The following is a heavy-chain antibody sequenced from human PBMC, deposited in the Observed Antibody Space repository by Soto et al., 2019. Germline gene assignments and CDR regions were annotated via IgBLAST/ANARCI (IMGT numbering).Heavy chain of an antibody. CDR1: GGTFSSYA. V-gene: IGHV1-69*13. D-gene: IGHD3-9*01. CDR3: ARDYDILTGAPLDAFDI. CDR2: IIPIFGTA. J-gene: IGHJ3*02. Sequence: SVKVSCKASGGTFSSYATSWVRQAPGQGLEWMGGIIPIFGTANYAQKFQGRVTITADESTSTAYMELSSLRSEDTAVYYCARDYDILTGAPLDAFDIWGQGIMVTVSS.